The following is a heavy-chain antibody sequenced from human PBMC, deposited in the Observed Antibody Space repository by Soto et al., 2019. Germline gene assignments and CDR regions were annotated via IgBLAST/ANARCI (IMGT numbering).Heavy chain of an antibody. D-gene: IGHD3-10*01. J-gene: IGHJ3*02. V-gene: IGHV3-73*01. CDR1: GFTFSGSG. CDR3: TGRLWFRELLTVSIDI. CDR2: LRSKANSYAT. Sequence: GGSLKLSCAASGFTFSGSGMHWVRQASGKGLEWVGRLRSKANSYATAYAASVKGRVTISRDDSKNTAYLQMNSLKTEDTAVYYCTGRLWFRELLTVSIDIWGQGTMLTV.